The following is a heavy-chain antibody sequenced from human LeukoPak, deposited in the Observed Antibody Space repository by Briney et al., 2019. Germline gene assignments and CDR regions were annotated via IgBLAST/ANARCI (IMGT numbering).Heavy chain of an antibody. CDR3: AKRGLTGTKEFAY. V-gene: IGHV4-59*08. D-gene: IGHD1-7*01. J-gene: IGHJ4*02. CDR1: GGSISSYY. CDR2: IYYSGST. Sequence: SETLSLTCTVSGGSISSYYWSWIRQPPGKGLEWIGYIYYSGSTNYNPSLKSRVTISVDTSKNQFSLKLSSVTAADTAVYYCAKRGLTGTKEFAYWGQGTLVTVSS.